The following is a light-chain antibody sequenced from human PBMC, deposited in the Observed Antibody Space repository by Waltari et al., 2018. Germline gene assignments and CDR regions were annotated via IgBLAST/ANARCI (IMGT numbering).Light chain of an antibody. CDR2: WAS. Sequence: DIVMTQSPVSLAVSLGERATINYQSSQSVLYSSDNKNYLAWYQQKPGQPPKLLIYWASTRESGVPDRFSGSGSGTDFTLTISSLQAEDVAVYYCHQYYGSPYTFGQGTKLEIK. CDR3: HQYYGSPYT. J-gene: IGKJ2*01. V-gene: IGKV4-1*01. CDR1: QSVLYSSDNKNY.